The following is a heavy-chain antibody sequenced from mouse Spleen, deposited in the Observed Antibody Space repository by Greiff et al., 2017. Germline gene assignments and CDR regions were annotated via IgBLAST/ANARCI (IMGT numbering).Heavy chain of an antibody. Sequence: QVQLQQPGAELVKPGTSVKVSCKASGYTFSNYWIHWVKQRPGQGLEWIGRIHPSDGDTNYNKKFMGKATLTEDKSSSTAYMQLTSLTSEDSAVYYCAIAPQLALAYWGQGTLVAVSA. CDR1: GYTFSNYW. V-gene: IGHV1-74*01. CDR2: IHPSDGDT. D-gene: IGHD4-1*02. CDR3: AIAPQLALAY. J-gene: IGHJ3*01.